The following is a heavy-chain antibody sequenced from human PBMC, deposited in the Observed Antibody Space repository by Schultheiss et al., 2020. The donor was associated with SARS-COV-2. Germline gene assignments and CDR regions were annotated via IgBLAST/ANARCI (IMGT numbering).Heavy chain of an antibody. V-gene: IGHV4-59*10. Sequence: SQTLSLTCAVYGGSFSGYYWSWIRQPPGKGLEWIGRIYTSGSTNYNPSLKSRVTISVDTSKNQFSLKLSSVTAADTAVYYCARGSYDFWSSYYYYYMDVWGKGTTVTVSS. J-gene: IGHJ6*03. CDR1: GGSFSGYY. D-gene: IGHD3-3*01. CDR2: IYTSGST. CDR3: ARGSYDFWSSYYYYYMDV.